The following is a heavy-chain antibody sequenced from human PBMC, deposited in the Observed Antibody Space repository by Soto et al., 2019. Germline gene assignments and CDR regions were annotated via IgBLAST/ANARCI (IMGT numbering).Heavy chain of an antibody. Sequence: SETLSLTCTVSGGSVSTENHYWSWIRQSPGKGLEWIGYIYYSGSINYNPSFESRVTISVDASKNQFSLKLASVTAADTAVYYCARRPYYASSGFSFDYWGQGTLVTVSS. J-gene: IGHJ4*02. V-gene: IGHV4-61*01. CDR1: GGSVSTENHY. CDR3: ARRPYYASSGFSFDY. D-gene: IGHD3-22*01. CDR2: IYYSGSI.